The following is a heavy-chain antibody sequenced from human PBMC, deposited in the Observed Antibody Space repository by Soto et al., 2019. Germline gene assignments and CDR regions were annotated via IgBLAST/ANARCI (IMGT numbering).Heavy chain of an antibody. V-gene: IGHV3-15*07. J-gene: IGHJ6*02. D-gene: IGHD2-15*01. Sequence: QLVESGGGLVRPGGSLRLCCSASGFSISSAWMNWVRQAPGKGLEWVGRIKTKIEGETTHYAAPVNGRFTVSRDDSKNMLYLQMNSLKADDTALYYCTTGSVEGVWGQGTTVTVSS. CDR1: GFSISSAW. CDR2: IKTKIEGETT. CDR3: TTGSVEGV.